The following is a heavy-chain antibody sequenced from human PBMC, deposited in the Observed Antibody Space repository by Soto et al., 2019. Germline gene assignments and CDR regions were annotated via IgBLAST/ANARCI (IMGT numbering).Heavy chain of an antibody. CDR3: ARERALIASGLFEY. CDR2: IKQDGSEK. V-gene: IGHV3-7*05. CDR1: GFTFSSYW. D-gene: IGHD3-16*01. J-gene: IGHJ4*02. Sequence: EVQLVESGGGLVQPGGSLRLSCAASGFTFSSYWMSWVRQAPGKGLEWVANIKQDGSEKYYLDSVKGRFTISRDNAKNSLYLQMNSLRAEDTAVYYWARERALIASGLFEYWGKGTLVTVSS.